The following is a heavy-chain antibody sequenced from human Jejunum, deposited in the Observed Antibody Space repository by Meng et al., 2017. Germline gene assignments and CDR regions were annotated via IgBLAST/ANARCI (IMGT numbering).Heavy chain of an antibody. D-gene: IGHD1-26*01. CDR2: TYYRSKWYI. J-gene: IGHJ4*02. Sequence: QIQLQQSGPGLVKPSQTLSPTCAISGDRVSSNSAGWNWIRQSPSRGLEWLGRTYYRSKWYIDYAVSVKSRITINPDTSTNQFSLHLNSVTPEDTAVYYCAGGGLVRSTRGYFDYWGQGTLVTVSS. V-gene: IGHV6-1*02. CDR3: AGGGLVRSTRGYFDY. CDR1: GDRVSSNSAG.